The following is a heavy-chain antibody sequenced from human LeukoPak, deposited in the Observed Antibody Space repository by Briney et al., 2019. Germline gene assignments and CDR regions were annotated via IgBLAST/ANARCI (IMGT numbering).Heavy chain of an antibody. V-gene: IGHV1-18*01. D-gene: IGHD3-22*01. J-gene: IGHJ3*02. CDR2: ISAYHGNT. CDR3: ARDPPNYYDSEDAFDI. Sequence: ASVKVSCKASGYTSTSYGISWVRQAPGQGLEWMGWISAYHGNTNYAQKLQGRVTMTTDTSTSTAYMELRSLRSDDTAVYYCARDPPNYYDSEDAFDIWGQGTMVTVSS. CDR1: GYTSTSYG.